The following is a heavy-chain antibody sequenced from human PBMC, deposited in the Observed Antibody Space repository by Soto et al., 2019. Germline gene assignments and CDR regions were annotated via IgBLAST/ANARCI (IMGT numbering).Heavy chain of an antibody. V-gene: IGHV4-38-2*02. CDR3: ARDPQRWVQFFEYRDLWYFDL. J-gene: IGHJ2*01. Sequence: PXETLLFTCVVSGYSLSSGYYLGWIRQPPGKGLEWLGSIYRSGSTYYNPSLKSRVTISVDTSKNQFSLKLSSVTAADTAVYYCARDPQRWVQFFEYRDLWYFDLWGGGTLVTVS. D-gene: IGHD1-1*01. CDR2: IYRSGST. CDR1: GYSLSSGYY.